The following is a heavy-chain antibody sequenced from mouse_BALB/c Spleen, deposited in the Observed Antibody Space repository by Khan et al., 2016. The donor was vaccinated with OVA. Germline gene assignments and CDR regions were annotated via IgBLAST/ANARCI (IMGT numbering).Heavy chain of an antibody. CDR2: INTHSGVP. Sequence: QIQLVQSGPELKKSGETVRISCKASGYTFTTAGMQWVQKMPGKGLKWIGWINTHSGVPKYAEDFKGRFAFSLDTSASTAYLQITNLKNEDTATYFGARGGAAYYRYDGGAMDYWGQGTSVTVSS. J-gene: IGHJ4*01. D-gene: IGHD2-14*01. CDR1: GYTFTTAG. V-gene: IGHV9-4*02. CDR3: ARGGAAYYRYDGGAMDY.